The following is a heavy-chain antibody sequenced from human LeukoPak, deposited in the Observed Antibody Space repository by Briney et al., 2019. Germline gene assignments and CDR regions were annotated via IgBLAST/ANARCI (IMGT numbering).Heavy chain of an antibody. V-gene: IGHV4-59*01. CDR2: IYHSGST. CDR1: GGSISTYY. J-gene: IGHJ4*02. Sequence: ETLSLTCTLSGGSISTYYWSWIRQPPGKGLEWIGYIYHSGSTNYNPSLKSRVTISVDTFKNQFSLKLSSVTAADTAVYYCARGGGYASPIGYWGQGALVTVSS. CDR3: ARGGGYASPIGY. D-gene: IGHD5-12*01.